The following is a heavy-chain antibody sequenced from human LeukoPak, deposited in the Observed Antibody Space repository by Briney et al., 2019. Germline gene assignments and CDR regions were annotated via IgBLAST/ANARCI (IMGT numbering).Heavy chain of an antibody. Sequence: ASVKVSCKASGYTFTGYYMHWVRQAPGQGLEWMGWINPNSGGTNYAQEFQGRVTMTRDTSISTAYMELSRLRPDDTAVYYCARVSGGYSGYEGWGQGTLVTVSS. CDR3: ARVSGGYSGYEG. CDR2: INPNSGGT. D-gene: IGHD5-12*01. J-gene: IGHJ4*02. V-gene: IGHV1-2*02. CDR1: GYTFTGYY.